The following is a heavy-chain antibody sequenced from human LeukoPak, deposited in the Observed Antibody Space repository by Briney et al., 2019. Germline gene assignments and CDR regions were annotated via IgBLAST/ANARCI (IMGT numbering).Heavy chain of an antibody. CDR1: DGSFSGYY. V-gene: IGHV4-34*01. CDR3: ARAPIVVVPAASTYNWFDP. CDR2: INHSGST. J-gene: IGHJ5*02. Sequence: SETLSLTCAVYDGSFSGYYWSWIRQPPGKGLEWIGEINHSGSTNYNPSLKSRVTISVDTSKNQFSLKLSSVTAADTAVYYCARAPIVVVPAASTYNWFDPWGQGTLVTVSS. D-gene: IGHD2-2*01.